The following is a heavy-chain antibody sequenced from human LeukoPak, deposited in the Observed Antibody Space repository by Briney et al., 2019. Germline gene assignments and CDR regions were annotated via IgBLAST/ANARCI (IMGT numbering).Heavy chain of an antibody. J-gene: IGHJ3*02. CDR3: ARSGGGSYSSGYHTGAFDI. D-gene: IGHD3-22*01. V-gene: IGHV3-66*01. Sequence: PGGSLRLSCAASGFSLSGYAMSWVRQAPGKGLEWVSVIYSGGSTYYADSVKGRFTISRDNSKNTLYLQMNSLRAEDTAVYYCARSGGGSYSSGYHTGAFDIWGQGTMVTVSS. CDR2: IYSGGST. CDR1: GFSLSGYA.